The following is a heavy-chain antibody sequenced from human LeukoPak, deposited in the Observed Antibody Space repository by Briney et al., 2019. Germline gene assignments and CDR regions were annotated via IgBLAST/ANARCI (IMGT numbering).Heavy chain of an antibody. CDR2: IYYRGST. Sequence: SETLSLTCTLSGGSISPYFWSWIRQPPGKGLDWLGYIYYRGSTNYNPSLKSRVTISVDMSKNQFSLKLSSVTAADTAVYYCARTSNDYGDYTGAFDIWGQGTMVTVSS. J-gene: IGHJ3*02. V-gene: IGHV4-59*01. D-gene: IGHD4-17*01. CDR1: GGSISPYF. CDR3: ARTSNDYGDYTGAFDI.